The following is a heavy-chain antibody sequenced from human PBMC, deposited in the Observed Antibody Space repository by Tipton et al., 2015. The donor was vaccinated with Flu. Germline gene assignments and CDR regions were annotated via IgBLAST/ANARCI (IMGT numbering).Heavy chain of an antibody. CDR2: IFHDGTT. V-gene: IGHV4-4*09. CDR1: GGSFTNYY. CDR3: ARACGSGGNRWFDP. D-gene: IGHD2-15*01. J-gene: IGHJ5*02. Sequence: TLSLTCTVSGGSFTNYYWSWLRQPPGAGLEWIGDIFHDGTTNYHPSLWSRVTMSLDMSKNQLSLRLSSVTVADTAVYYCARACGSGGNRWFDPWGQGALVTVSS.